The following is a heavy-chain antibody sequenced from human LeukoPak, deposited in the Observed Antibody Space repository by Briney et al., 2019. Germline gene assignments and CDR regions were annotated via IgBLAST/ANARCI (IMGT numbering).Heavy chain of an antibody. Sequence: ASVKVSCKASGYTFTSYDINWVRQATRQGLEWMGWMNPNSGNTGYAQKFQGRVTMTRNTSISTAYMELSSLRSEDTAVYYCARVVPNWRVRRLGRYYYGMDVWGQGTTVTVSS. CDR1: GYTFTSYD. CDR3: ARVVPNWRVRRLGRYYYGMDV. D-gene: IGHD6-6*01. V-gene: IGHV1-8*01. CDR2: MNPNSGNT. J-gene: IGHJ6*02.